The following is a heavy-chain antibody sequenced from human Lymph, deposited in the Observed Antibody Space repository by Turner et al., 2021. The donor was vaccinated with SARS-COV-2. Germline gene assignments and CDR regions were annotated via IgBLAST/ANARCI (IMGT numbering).Heavy chain of an antibody. CDR1: GGSISSTNW. Sequence: QVQLQESGPGLVKPTGTLSLTCAVSGGSISSTNWWSWVRQPPGKGLEWIGEIYHSGSTNYNPSLKSRVTISVDKSKNQFSLKLSSVTAADTAVYYCATKYCSGGSCSYFDYWGQGTLVTVSS. CDR3: ATKYCSGGSCSYFDY. CDR2: IYHSGST. V-gene: IGHV4-4*02. D-gene: IGHD2-15*01. J-gene: IGHJ4*02.